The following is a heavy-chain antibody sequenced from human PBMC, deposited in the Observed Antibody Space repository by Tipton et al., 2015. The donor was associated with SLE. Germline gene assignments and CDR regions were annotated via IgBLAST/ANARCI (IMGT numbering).Heavy chain of an antibody. CDR3: ARDALKGMDV. J-gene: IGHJ6*02. CDR1: GGSISSSSYY. V-gene: IGHV4-39*07. CDR2: IYYSGST. Sequence: TLSLTCTVSGGSISSSSYYWGWIRQPPGKGLEWIGSIYYSGSTNYNPSLKSRVTISVDTSKNQFSLKLSSVTAADTAVYYCARDALKGMDVWGQGTTVTVSS.